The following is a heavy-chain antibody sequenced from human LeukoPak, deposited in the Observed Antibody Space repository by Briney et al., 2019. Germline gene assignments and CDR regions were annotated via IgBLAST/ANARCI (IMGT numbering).Heavy chain of an antibody. J-gene: IGHJ4*02. CDR1: GFTSSSYT. V-gene: IGHV3-21*01. CDR3: ARGEGYYASGSYYIDY. Sequence: GGSLRLSCAASGFTSSSYTMNWVRQAPGKGLEWVSSITTSSTYMYYADSVRGRFTISRDNAKNSLYLRMSSLRVEDTAVYYCARGEGYYASGSYYIDYWGQGTLVTVSS. D-gene: IGHD3-10*01. CDR2: ITTSSTYM.